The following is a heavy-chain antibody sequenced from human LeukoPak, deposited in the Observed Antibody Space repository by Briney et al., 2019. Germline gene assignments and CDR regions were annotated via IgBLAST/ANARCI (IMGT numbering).Heavy chain of an antibody. Sequence: PSETLSLTCAVSGGSISSNSYYWGWLRQPPGKGLEWIGSIYYSGRTYYNPSLESRVTISVDTSKNQFSLKLSSVTAADPAVYYCASPSLDYDSSDLFDYWGQGTLVTVSS. D-gene: IGHD3-22*01. CDR1: GGSISSNSYY. J-gene: IGHJ4*02. CDR2: IYYSGRT. V-gene: IGHV4-39*01. CDR3: ASPSLDYDSSDLFDY.